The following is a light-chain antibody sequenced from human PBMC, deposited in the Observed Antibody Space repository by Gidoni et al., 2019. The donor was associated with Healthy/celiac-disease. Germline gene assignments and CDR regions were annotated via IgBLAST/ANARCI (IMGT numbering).Light chain of an antibody. CDR1: QSISSW. CDR3: QQYNSYSWT. V-gene: IGKV1-5*03. Sequence: DIQMTPSPSPLSASVGDSVNINCRTSQSISSWLAWYQQKPGKAPKLLIYKAASVESGVPSRFSGSGSGTEFTLTISSLQPDDFATYYCQQYNSYSWTFXXXTKVEIK. J-gene: IGKJ1*01. CDR2: KAA.